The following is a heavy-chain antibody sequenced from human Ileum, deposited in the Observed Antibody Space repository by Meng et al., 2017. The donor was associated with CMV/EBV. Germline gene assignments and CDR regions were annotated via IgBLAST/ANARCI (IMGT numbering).Heavy chain of an antibody. D-gene: IGHD6-13*01. CDR1: GFSLSTSGVG. V-gene: IGHV2-5*02. Sequence: IPLKESGPTLVKPTQTLPLTCTFSGFSLSTSGVGVGWIRQPPGKALEWLALIYWDDDKRYSPSLKSRLTITKDTSKNQVVLTMTNMDPVDTATYYCAHRRGIEEYFQHWGQGTLVTVSS. J-gene: IGHJ1*01. CDR2: IYWDDDK. CDR3: AHRRGIEEYFQH.